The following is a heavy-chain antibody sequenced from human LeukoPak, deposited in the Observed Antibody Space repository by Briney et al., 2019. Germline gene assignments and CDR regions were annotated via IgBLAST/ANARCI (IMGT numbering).Heavy chain of an antibody. D-gene: IGHD3-22*01. V-gene: IGHV5-51*01. CDR3: ARRVTGTYYYDSSGYQDAFDI. CDR2: IYPDDSDT. Sequence: GESLKISCKASGYSFTSHWIGWVRQMPGKGLEWMGIIYPDDSDTRYRPSFQGQVTISADKSIRTAYLQWGSLKASDTAMYYCARRVTGTYYYDSSGYQDAFDIWGQGTKVTVSS. CDR1: GYSFTSHW. J-gene: IGHJ3*02.